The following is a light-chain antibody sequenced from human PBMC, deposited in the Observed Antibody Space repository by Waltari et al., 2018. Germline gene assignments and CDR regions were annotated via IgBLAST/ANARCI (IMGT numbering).Light chain of an antibody. J-gene: IGLJ1*01. CDR3: TAYTSSDSVI. CDR2: NVN. CDR1: SRDVGAYNY. V-gene: IGLV2-14*03. Sequence: QSALTQPASVSASPGQSITISCSGTSRDVGAYNYLSWYQLHPGKVPKLVIFNVNYRPSGVSNRVSGSKSGNTASLIISEVQAEDEADYSCTAYTSSDSVIFGSGTRLTV.